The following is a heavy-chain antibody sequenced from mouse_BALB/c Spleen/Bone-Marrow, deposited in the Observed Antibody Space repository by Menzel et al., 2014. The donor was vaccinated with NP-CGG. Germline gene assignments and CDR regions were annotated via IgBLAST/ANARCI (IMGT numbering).Heavy chain of an antibody. J-gene: IGHJ2*01. Sequence: VQVVESGGGLVKPGGSLKLSCAASGFTFSSYAMSWVRQTPEKRLEWVATISSGGSYTYYPDSVKGRFTISRDNAKNTLYLQMSSLRSEDTAMYYCARHGITRLLDYWGQGTTLTVSS. CDR3: ARHGITRLLDY. CDR1: GFTFSSYA. V-gene: IGHV5-9-3*01. CDR2: ISSGGSYT. D-gene: IGHD2-4*01.